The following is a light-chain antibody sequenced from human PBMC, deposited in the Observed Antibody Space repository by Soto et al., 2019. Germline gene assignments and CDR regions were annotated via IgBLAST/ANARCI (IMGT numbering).Light chain of an antibody. Sequence: QSVLTQPPSASGTPGQRVTISCSGSSSNIGSNYVYWYQQLPGTAPKLLIYRNNQRPSGAPVRFSGSKSGTSASLAISGLGSEDEDDYYCAACYDSLSGHYVFGGGTKLTVL. CDR2: RNN. V-gene: IGLV1-47*01. CDR3: AACYDSLSGHYV. J-gene: IGLJ1*01. CDR1: SSNIGSNY.